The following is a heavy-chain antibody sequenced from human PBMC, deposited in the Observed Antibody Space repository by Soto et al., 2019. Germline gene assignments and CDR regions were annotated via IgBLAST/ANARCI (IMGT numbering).Heavy chain of an antibody. J-gene: IGHJ4*02. V-gene: IGHV5-51*01. CDR3: ARQGNGAEGFDY. D-gene: IGHD4-17*01. Sequence: GESLKISCKGSGYYFPSYWIGWVRQMPGKGLEWMGIFYPGGSDTRYSPSFQGQVTISADKSISTAYPQWSSLKTSDTAMYYCARQGNGAEGFDYWGQGTLVTVSS. CDR1: GYYFPSYW. CDR2: FYPGGSDT.